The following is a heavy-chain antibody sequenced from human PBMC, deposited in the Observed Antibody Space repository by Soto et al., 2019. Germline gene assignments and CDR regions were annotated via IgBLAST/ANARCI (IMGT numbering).Heavy chain of an antibody. D-gene: IGHD1-7*01. CDR2: ISYDGSNK. CDR1: GFTFSSYG. CDR3: AKDERRELPGY. J-gene: IGHJ4*02. V-gene: IGHV3-30*18. Sequence: QVQLAQSGGGVVQPGRSLRLSCAASGFTFSSYGMHWVRQAPGKGLEWVAVISYDGSNKYYADSVKGRFTISRDNSKNALYLQISSLRAEDTAVYCCAKDERRELPGYWGEGTLVTVSS.